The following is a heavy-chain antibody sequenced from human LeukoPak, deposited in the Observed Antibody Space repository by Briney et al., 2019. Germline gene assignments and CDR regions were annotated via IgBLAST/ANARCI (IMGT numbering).Heavy chain of an antibody. V-gene: IGHV3-9*01. CDR1: GFAFDDYA. J-gene: IGHJ4*02. D-gene: IGHD2-2*02. Sequence: GRSLILSCAASGFAFDDYAMHWVRQAPGKGLEWVSGISVNGHIDYADSVKGRFTISRDNAKNSLYLQMSSLRAEDTALYYCAKCRRCITTSCYTAFDYWGQGTLVTVSS. CDR2: ISVNGHI. CDR3: AKCRRCITTSCYTAFDY.